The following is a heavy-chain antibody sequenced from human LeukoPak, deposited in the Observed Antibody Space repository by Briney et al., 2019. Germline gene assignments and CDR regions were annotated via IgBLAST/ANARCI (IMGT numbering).Heavy chain of an antibody. CDR2: IDWDDDK. D-gene: IGHD6-13*01. CDR3: ARMGHSSSWYYFDY. CDR1: GFSLSTSGMC. Sequence: SGPALLKPTQTLTLTCTFSGFSLSTSGMCVSWIRQPPGKALEWLARIDWDDDKYYSTSLKTRLTISKDTSKNQVVLTMTNMDPVDTATYYCARMGHSSSWYYFDYWGQGTLVTVSS. V-gene: IGHV2-70*11. J-gene: IGHJ4*02.